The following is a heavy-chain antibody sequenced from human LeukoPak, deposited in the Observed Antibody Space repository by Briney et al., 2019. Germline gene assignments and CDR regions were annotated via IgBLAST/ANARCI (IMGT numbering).Heavy chain of an antibody. CDR2: IYYSGST. Sequence: SETLSLTCAVDGGSFSGYYWGWIRQPPGKGLEWIGSIYYSGSTYYNPSLKSRVTISVDTSKNQFSLKLSSVTAADTAVFYCATSGWYLLPGIYWGQGTLVTVSS. J-gene: IGHJ4*02. CDR1: GGSFSGYY. D-gene: IGHD6-19*01. V-gene: IGHV4-39*01. CDR3: ATSGWYLLPGIY.